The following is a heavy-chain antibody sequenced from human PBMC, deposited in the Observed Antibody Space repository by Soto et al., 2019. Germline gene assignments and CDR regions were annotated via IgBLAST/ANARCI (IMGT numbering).Heavy chain of an antibody. CDR3: ARDRYCSGGSCYHFFTTFDI. J-gene: IGHJ3*02. CDR1: GFIFSTYW. V-gene: IGHV3-7*01. Sequence: PGGSLRLSCAASGFIFSTYWMSWVRQAPGKGLEWVANIKEDGSETYYVDSVRGRFTISRDNARNSLYLQMNSLRAEDTAVYYCARDRYCSGGSCYHFFTTFDIWGQGTMVTVSS. CDR2: IKEDGSET. D-gene: IGHD2-15*01.